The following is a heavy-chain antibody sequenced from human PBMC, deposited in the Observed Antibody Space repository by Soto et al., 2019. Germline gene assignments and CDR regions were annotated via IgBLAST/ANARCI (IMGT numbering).Heavy chain of an antibody. CDR3: ARDGGYTGYEEGNPFDI. CDR2: MYVTGTT. V-gene: IGHV4-4*07. J-gene: IGHJ3*02. CDR1: GGSISHHY. D-gene: IGHD5-12*01. Sequence: SETLSLTCTVSGGSISHHYWSWIRQPAGTRLEWIGRMYVTGTTNYNPSLKNRVSMSIDTSKNQFSLKLSSVTAADKAVYYCARDGGYTGYEEGNPFDIWGQGTMVT.